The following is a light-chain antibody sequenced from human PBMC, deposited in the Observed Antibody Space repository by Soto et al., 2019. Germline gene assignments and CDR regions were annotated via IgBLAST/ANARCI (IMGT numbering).Light chain of an antibody. CDR1: SSDVGGYNY. Sequence: QSALTQPRSVSGSPGQSVTISCTGTSSDVGGYNYVSWYQHHPGKAPKLIIYDVTKRPSGVPDRFSGSKSGNTASLTISGLQTDDEADYYCCSYAGSYTLLFGGGTKLTDL. J-gene: IGLJ2*01. CDR3: CSYAGSYTLL. V-gene: IGLV2-11*01. CDR2: DVT.